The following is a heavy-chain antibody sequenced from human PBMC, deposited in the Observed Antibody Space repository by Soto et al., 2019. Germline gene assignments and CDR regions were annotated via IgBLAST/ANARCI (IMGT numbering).Heavy chain of an antibody. CDR2: ISAYNGNT. CDR1: GYTFSNYG. D-gene: IGHD2-15*01. V-gene: IGHV1-18*04. CDR3: PRADIPDNWFDP. Sequence: QVQLVQSGAEVKKPGASVKVSCKASGYTFSNYGISWVRQAPGQGLEWMGWISAYNGNTNFAQKFQDRVTMTTDASTGTAYMELRSLTFDDTAVYFCPRADIPDNWFDPWGQGTLVTVSS. J-gene: IGHJ5*02.